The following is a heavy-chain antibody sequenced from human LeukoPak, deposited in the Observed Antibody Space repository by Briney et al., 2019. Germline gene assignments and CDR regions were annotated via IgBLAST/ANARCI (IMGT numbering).Heavy chain of an antibody. J-gene: IGHJ6*03. Sequence: ASVKVSCKASGYTFTSYTMNWVRQAPGQGLEWMGWINTNTGNPTYAQGFTGRFVFSLDTSVSTAYLLISSLKAEDTAVYYCATQNYYDSSGYSWSRYYYYYMDVWGKGTTVTVSS. CDR3: ATQNYYDSSGYSWSRYYYYYMDV. CDR1: GYTFTSYT. V-gene: IGHV7-4-1*02. D-gene: IGHD3-22*01. CDR2: INTNTGNP.